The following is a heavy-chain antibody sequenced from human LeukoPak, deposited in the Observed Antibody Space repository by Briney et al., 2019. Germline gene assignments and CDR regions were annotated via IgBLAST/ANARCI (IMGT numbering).Heavy chain of an antibody. J-gene: IGHJ3*02. V-gene: IGHV3-7*01. D-gene: IGHD4-11*01. CDR3: ARVWASTDAFDI. CDR2: IKEDGSEK. Sequence: GSLRLSCAASRFRFISYYMTWVRQAPGKGLQWVANIKEDGSEKYYVDSVKGRFTISRDNAKNSLYLQMNSLRAEDTAVYYCARVWASTDAFDIWGQGTMVTVSS. CDR1: RFRFISYY.